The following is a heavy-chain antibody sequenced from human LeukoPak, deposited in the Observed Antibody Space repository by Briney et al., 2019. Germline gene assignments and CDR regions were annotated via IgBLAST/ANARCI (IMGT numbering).Heavy chain of an antibody. CDR3: AHYGSGSYYTPFDY. V-gene: IGHV3-23*01. CDR2: ISGSGGST. D-gene: IGHD3-10*01. CDR1: GFTFSSYA. J-gene: IGHJ4*02. Sequence: GGSLRLSCAASGFTFSSYAMSWVRQAPGKGLEWVSAISGSGGSTYYADSVKSRFTISRDNSKNTLYLQMNSLRAEDTAVYYCAHYGSGSYYTPFDYWGQGTLVTVSS.